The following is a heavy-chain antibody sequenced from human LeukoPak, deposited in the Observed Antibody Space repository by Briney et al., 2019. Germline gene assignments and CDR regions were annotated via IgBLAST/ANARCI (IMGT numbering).Heavy chain of an antibody. D-gene: IGHD2-2*01. V-gene: IGHV4-59*08. J-gene: IGHJ2*01. CDR2: IYYSGST. CDR1: GGSISSYY. CDR3: ARQSTRRDWYFDL. Sequence: SETLSLTCTVSGGSISSYYWSWIRQPPGKGLEWIGYIYYSGSTNYNPSLKSRVTISVDTSKNQLSLKLSSGTAADTAVYYCARQSTRRDWYFDLWGRGTLVIVSS.